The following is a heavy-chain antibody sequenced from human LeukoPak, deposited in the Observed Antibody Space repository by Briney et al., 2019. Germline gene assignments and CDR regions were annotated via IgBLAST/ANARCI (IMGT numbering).Heavy chain of an antibody. CDR1: GFTFSSYS. CDR3: AKDTYCSSTSCYGGFDP. V-gene: IGHV3-21*04. J-gene: IGHJ5*02. D-gene: IGHD2-2*01. CDR2: ISSSSSYI. Sequence: GGSLRLSRAASGFTFSSYSMNWVRQAPGKGLEWVSSISSSSSYIYYADSVKGRFTISRDNAKNSLYLQMNSLRAEDTALYYCAKDTYCSSTSCYGGFDPWGQGTLVTVSS.